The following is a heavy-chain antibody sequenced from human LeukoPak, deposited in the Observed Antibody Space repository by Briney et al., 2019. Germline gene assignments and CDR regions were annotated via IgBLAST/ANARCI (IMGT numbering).Heavy chain of an antibody. Sequence: PGGSLRLSCAASGFTFSSYGMHWVRQAPGKGLEWVAVIWYDGSNKYYADSVKGRFTISRDNSKNTLYLQMNSLRAEDTAVYYCARGTGRWGQYYFDYWGQGTLVTVSS. D-gene: IGHD3-16*01. V-gene: IGHV3-33*01. CDR1: GFTFSSYG. J-gene: IGHJ4*02. CDR3: ARGTGRWGQYYFDY. CDR2: IWYDGSNK.